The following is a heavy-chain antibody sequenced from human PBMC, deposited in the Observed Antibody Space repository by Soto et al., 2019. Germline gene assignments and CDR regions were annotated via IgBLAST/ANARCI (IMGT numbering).Heavy chain of an antibody. CDR2: ISTYNGNT. CDR3: AREDGYRSGWYLAY. V-gene: IGHV1-18*01. J-gene: IGHJ4*02. D-gene: IGHD6-19*01. Sequence: QVQLVQSGAEVKKPGASVKVSCKASGYTFTNYGITWVRQAPGQGLEWMGWISTYNGNTNYAQNFQGRVTMTTDTSTSTDYMELRSLSSDDTAVYYCAREDGYRSGWYLAYWGQGTLVTLSS. CDR1: GYTFTNYG.